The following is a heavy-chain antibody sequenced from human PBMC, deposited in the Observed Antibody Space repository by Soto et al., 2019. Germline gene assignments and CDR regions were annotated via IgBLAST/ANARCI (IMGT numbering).Heavy chain of an antibody. Sequence: ASVKVSCKASGYTFTSYYMHWVRQAPGQGLEWMGIINPSGGSTSYAQKFQGRVTMTRDTSTSTVYMELSSLRSEDTAVYFCAKGDCSGGRCYRGFDYWGQGTLVTVSS. CDR1: GYTFTSYY. D-gene: IGHD2-15*01. CDR3: AKGDCSGGRCYRGFDY. CDR2: INPSGGST. J-gene: IGHJ4*02. V-gene: IGHV1-46*01.